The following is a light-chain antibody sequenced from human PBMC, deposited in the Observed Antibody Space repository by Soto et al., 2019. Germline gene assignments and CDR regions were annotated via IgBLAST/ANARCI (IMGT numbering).Light chain of an antibody. Sequence: DIVMTQSPDSLAVSLGERATINCKSSQSVLLSSNNKNYFGWYQQKPGQPPKLLIYWASTRESGVPDRFSGSGYGTDFTLTISGLQAEDVAVYYCQQYYSTPPTFGQETKLEIK. CDR2: WAS. CDR1: QSVLLSSNNKNY. J-gene: IGKJ2*01. CDR3: QQYYSTPPT. V-gene: IGKV4-1*01.